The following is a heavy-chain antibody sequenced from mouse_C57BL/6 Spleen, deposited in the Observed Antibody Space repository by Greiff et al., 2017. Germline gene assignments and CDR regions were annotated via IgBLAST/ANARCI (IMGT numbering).Heavy chain of an antibody. J-gene: IGHJ3*01. Sequence: QVQLQQSGPELVKPGASVKISCKASGYAFSSSWMNWVKQRPGKGLEWIGRIYPGDGDTNYNGKFKGKATLTADKSSSTAYMQLSSLTSEDSAVYFCAISYGSPWFAYWGQGTLVTVSA. CDR1: GYAFSSSW. CDR2: IYPGDGDT. D-gene: IGHD1-1*01. CDR3: AISYGSPWFAY. V-gene: IGHV1-82*01.